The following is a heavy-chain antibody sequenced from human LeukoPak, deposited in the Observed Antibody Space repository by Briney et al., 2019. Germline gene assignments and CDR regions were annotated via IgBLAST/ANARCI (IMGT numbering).Heavy chain of an antibody. V-gene: IGHV3-23*01. J-gene: IGHJ4*02. CDR2: IGGDGGGI. CDR1: GFSFNTYA. D-gene: IGHD2-21*02. CDR3: ATSAHIEVGTAPPPDY. Sequence: GGSLRLSCAASGFSFNTYAMTWVRLAPGKGLEWVSVIGGDGGGIQYADSVKGRFSISRDNSKNTVYLQMNSLRAEDTAVYYCATSAHIEVGTAPPPDYWGQGTLVTVTS.